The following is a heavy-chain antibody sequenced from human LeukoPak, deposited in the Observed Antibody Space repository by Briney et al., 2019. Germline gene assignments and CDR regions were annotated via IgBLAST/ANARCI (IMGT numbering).Heavy chain of an antibody. CDR2: INHSGST. D-gene: IGHD3-22*01. CDR3: ARKRGPNLYDSSGYYYDY. V-gene: IGHV4-34*01. CDR1: GGSFSGYY. Sequence: SETLSLTCAVYGGSFSGYYWSWIRQPPGKGLEWIGEINHSGSTNYNPSLKSRVTISVDTSKNQFSLKLSSVTAADTAVYYCARKRGPNLYDSSGYYYDYWGQGTLVTVSS. J-gene: IGHJ4*02.